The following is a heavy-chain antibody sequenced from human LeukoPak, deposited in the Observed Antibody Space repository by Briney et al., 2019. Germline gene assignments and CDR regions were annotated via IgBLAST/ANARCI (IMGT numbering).Heavy chain of an antibody. D-gene: IGHD2-8*01. CDR2: VYYSGNT. CDR1: GGAISTYY. Sequence: KPSETLSLTCIVSGGAISTYYWSWIRQPPGKRLEWIGYVYYSGNTNYNPSLKSRVTISIDTSKNQFSLKLSSVTAADTAVYYCARVGNGHFDYWGQGTLVPVSS. V-gene: IGHV4-59*01. CDR3: ARVGNGHFDY. J-gene: IGHJ4*02.